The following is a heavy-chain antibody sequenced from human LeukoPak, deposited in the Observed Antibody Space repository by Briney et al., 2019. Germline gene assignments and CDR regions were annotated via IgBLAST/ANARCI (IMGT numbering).Heavy chain of an antibody. V-gene: IGHV5-51*01. Sequence: GGSLKISCKASGYSFTTYWIGWVRQMPGKGLEWMGIIDPSDSETRYTPSFQGQVTISTDKSLPTAYLQWNSLKASDTALYYCSIQTAMGRYGHHWGQGTRVTV. CDR3: SIQTAMGRYGHH. J-gene: IGHJ4*02. CDR1: GYSFTTYW. CDR2: IDPSDSET. D-gene: IGHD5-18*01.